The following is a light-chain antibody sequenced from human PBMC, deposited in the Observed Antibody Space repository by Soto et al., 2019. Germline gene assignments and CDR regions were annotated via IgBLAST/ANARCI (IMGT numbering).Light chain of an antibody. V-gene: IGLV2-14*03. CDR2: DDT. Sequence: QSALTQPASVSGSPGQSITISCTGTSSDVGGYNFVSWFQQHPGKAPKVILTDDTNRPSGVSNRFSGSKSGNTASLTISGLQSEDEADYYCSSYTISNALVFGGGTKVTVL. CDR3: SSYTISNALV. CDR1: SSDVGGYNF. J-gene: IGLJ2*01.